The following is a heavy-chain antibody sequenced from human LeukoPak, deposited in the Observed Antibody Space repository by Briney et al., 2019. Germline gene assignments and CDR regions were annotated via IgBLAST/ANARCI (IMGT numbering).Heavy chain of an antibody. CDR1: GFTFSNYA. J-gene: IGHJ6*02. Sequence: GGSLRLSCAASGFTFSNYAMSWVRQAPGKGLEWVSGISGSGGSTYYAEFVKGRFAISRDNSKNTLYLQMNSLRAEDTAVYYCASLPDSSGYYYYGMDAWGQGTTVTVSS. CDR2: ISGSGGST. V-gene: IGHV3-23*01. CDR3: ASLPDSSGYYYYGMDA. D-gene: IGHD3-22*01.